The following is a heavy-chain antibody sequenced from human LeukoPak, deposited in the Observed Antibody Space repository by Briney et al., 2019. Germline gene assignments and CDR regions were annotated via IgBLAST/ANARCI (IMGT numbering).Heavy chain of an antibody. J-gene: IGHJ4*02. CDR3: ARTAARRFDY. V-gene: IGHV1-46*01. Sequence: ASVKVSRKASGYTFPSYFMHWVRQAPGQGLEWMGIINPTGGSTTYAQKFQGRVTMTRDTSMSTVYMELSSLRSDDTAVYYCARTAARRFDYWGQGTLVTVSS. D-gene: IGHD6-6*01. CDR2: INPTGGST. CDR1: GYTFPSYF.